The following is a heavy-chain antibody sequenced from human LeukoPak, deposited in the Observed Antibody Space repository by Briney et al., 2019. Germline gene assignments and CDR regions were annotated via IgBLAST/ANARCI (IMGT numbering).Heavy chain of an antibody. CDR1: GFTFSSYW. Sequence: GGSLRLSCAASGFTFSSYWMSWVRQAPGKGLEWVANIKQDGSEKYYVDSVKGRFTISRDNAKNSLYLQMNSLRAEDTAVYYCARVLPPRYTDEYYFDYWGQGTLVTVSP. CDR2: IKQDGSEK. V-gene: IGHV3-7*01. CDR3: ARVLPPRYTDEYYFDY. J-gene: IGHJ4*02. D-gene: IGHD2-2*02.